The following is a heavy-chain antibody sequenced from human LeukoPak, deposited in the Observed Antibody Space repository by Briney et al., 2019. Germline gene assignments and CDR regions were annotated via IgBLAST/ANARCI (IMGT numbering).Heavy chain of an antibody. J-gene: IGHJ4*02. CDR3: AREVVTLIAKNFEY. Sequence: ASVKLSCKASGFTSTSYYIHWVRQAPGQGLEWMGLSNSNDGSTDYAQKFRGRVTMTRDTSTSTVYMELNSLRSEDTDVYYCAREVVTLIAKNFEYWGQGTLVTVSS. CDR1: GFTSTSYY. CDR2: SNSNDGST. V-gene: IGHV1-46*01. D-gene: IGHD5-18*01.